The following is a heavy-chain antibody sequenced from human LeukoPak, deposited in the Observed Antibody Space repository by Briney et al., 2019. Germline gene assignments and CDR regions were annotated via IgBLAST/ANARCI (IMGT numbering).Heavy chain of an antibody. Sequence: ASVKVSCKASGYTFTGYYMHWVRQAPGQGLEWMGWINPNSGGTNYSQKFQGRVTITRDTSASTAYMELSSLRSEDTAVYYCARTYSSSWYPTFDYWGQGTLVTVSS. V-gene: IGHV1-2*02. J-gene: IGHJ4*02. CDR2: INPNSGGT. D-gene: IGHD6-13*01. CDR3: ARTYSSSWYPTFDY. CDR1: GYTFTGYY.